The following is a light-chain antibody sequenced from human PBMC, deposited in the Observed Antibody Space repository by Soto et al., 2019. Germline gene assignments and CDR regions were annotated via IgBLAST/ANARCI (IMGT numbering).Light chain of an antibody. CDR2: DVS. V-gene: IGLV2-14*01. J-gene: IGLJ2*01. CDR1: SCDVGGYNY. CDR3: SSYTSSSHVV. Sequence: QSALTQPASVSGSPGQSIAISSTGTSCDVGGYNYVSWYQQHPGKAPKLMIYDVSNRPSGVSNRFSGSKSGNTASLTISGLKTEDEADYYCSSYTSSSHVVFGGGTKLTVL.